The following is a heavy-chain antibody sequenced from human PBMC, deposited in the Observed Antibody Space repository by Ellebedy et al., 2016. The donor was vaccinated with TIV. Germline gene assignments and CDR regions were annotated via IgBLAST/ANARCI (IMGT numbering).Heavy chain of an antibody. V-gene: IGHV3-11*01. CDR3: ASLPPDCGCDCYANWYFGL. D-gene: IGHD2-21*02. J-gene: IGHJ2*01. CDR2: INSRDNTI. CDR1: GITLSDYP. Sequence: PGGSLRLSCAASGITLSDYPMNWIRQAPGKGLEWVSYINSRDNTIYYAHSVKGRLTISRDNAKNSVYLDMNSLRDEDTAVYYCASLPPDCGCDCYANWYFGLWGRGTLVTVSS.